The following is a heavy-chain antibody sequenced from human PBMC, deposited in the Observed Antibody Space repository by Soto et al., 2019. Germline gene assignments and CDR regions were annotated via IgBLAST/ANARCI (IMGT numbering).Heavy chain of an antibody. J-gene: IGHJ6*02. CDR2: TIPIFGTT. CDR1: GGTFSNDA. D-gene: IGHD7-27*01. Sequence: QVQLVQSGAEVKNHGSSVKVSCKTSGGTFSNDAISWVRQAPGQGLEWMGGTIPIFGTTHYAQKFQDRVKLTADESTGTAYMELSSLRSEDTGVYYCARDGMGTIVGGMDVWGQGTTVTVSS. V-gene: IGHV1-69*01. CDR3: ARDGMGTIVGGMDV.